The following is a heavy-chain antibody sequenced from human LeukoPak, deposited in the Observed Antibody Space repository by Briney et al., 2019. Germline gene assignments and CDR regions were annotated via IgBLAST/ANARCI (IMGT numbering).Heavy chain of an antibody. V-gene: IGHV1-46*01. CDR1: GYTFTSYY. D-gene: IGHD3-10*01. J-gene: IGHJ4*02. Sequence: GASVKVSCKASGYTFTSYYMHWVRQAPGQGLEWMGIINPSGGSTSYAQKFQDRVTMTRDMSTSTVYMELSSLRSEDTAVYYCARVRGVTPFDYWGQGTLVTVSS. CDR3: ARVRGVTPFDY. CDR2: INPSGGST.